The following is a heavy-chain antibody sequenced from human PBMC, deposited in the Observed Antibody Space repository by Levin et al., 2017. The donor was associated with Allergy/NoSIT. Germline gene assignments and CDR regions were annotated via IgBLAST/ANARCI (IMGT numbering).Heavy chain of an antibody. CDR2: IYYAGSP. Sequence: SETLSLTCSVSGASISSGVYYWSWIRQTPGKGLEWIGYIYYAGSPYYNPSLESRAFISVDTSSNHFSLKLNSVTAADTAVYYCAGGTWWHCFDYWGQGTLATVSS. D-gene: IGHD2-15*01. CDR3: AGGTWWHCFDY. CDR1: GASISSGVYY. V-gene: IGHV4-30-4*01. J-gene: IGHJ4*02.